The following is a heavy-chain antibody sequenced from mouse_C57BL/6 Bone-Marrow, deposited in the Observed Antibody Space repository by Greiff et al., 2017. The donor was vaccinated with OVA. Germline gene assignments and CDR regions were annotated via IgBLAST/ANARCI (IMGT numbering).Heavy chain of an antibody. D-gene: IGHD1-1*01. CDR2: ISNGGGST. V-gene: IGHV5-12*01. CDR3: ARHYYYGSSHYFDY. CDR1: GFTFSDYY. J-gene: IGHJ2*01. Sequence: DVKLVESGGGLVQPGGSLKLSCAASGFTFSDYYMYWVRQTPEKRLEWVAYISNGGGSTYYPDTVKGRFTISRDNAKNTLYLQMSRLKSEDTAMYYCARHYYYGSSHYFDYWGQGTTLTVSS.